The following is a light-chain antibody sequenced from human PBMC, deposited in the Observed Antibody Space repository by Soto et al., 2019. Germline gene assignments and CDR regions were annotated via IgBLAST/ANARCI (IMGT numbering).Light chain of an antibody. Sequence: EVVLTQSPGTLSLSPGERATLSCRASQTVSNNYLAWYQQKPGQAPRLLIFGSSDRATGIPDRFSGSGSGTDFTLTISRLEPEYFAVYYCPQYGSSPPHTFGQGTKLEIK. CDR1: QTVSNNY. V-gene: IGKV3-20*01. J-gene: IGKJ2*01. CDR2: GSS. CDR3: PQYGSSPPHT.